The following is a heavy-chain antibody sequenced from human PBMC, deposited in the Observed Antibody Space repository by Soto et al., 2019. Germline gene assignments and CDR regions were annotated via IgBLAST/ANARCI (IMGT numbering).Heavy chain of an antibody. CDR3: ARDGNTMIVVALLYGMDV. CDR1: RYTFTSYA. Sequence: SWKVSCKTSRYTFTSYAMHSLRQAPGQRLEWMVWINAGNGNTKYSQKFQGRVTITRDTSASTAYMELSSLRSDDTAVYYCARDGNTMIVVALLYGMDVWGQGTTVTGSS. D-gene: IGHD3-22*01. J-gene: IGHJ6*02. CDR2: INAGNGNT. V-gene: IGHV1-3*01.